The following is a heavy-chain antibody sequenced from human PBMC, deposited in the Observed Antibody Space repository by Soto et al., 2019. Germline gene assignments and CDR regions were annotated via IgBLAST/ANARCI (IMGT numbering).Heavy chain of an antibody. CDR1: GYTFITYD. CDR2: MNPSNGNA. V-gene: IGHV1-8*01. J-gene: IGHJ4*02. Sequence: VASVKVSCKASGYTFITYDINWVRQATGQGLEWMGWMNPSNGNAGYAQKFQGRLTMTRNTSISTAYMELNSLRADDTAVYYCAKDQASGQGSFDSWGQGTLVTVSS. CDR3: AKDQASGQGSFDS. D-gene: IGHD2-15*01.